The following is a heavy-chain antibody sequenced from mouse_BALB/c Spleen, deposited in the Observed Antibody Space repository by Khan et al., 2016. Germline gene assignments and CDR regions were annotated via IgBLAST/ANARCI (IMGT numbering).Heavy chain of an antibody. Sequence: EVELVESGGGLVQPGGSLKLSCEASGFTFSSYGMSWVRQTPDTRLELVATINGNGGSTYYPDSLKGRFTTPKDNAKNTLYLQMSSLKSEDTAMYYCARYYLDYWGQGTTLTVSS. J-gene: IGHJ2*01. V-gene: IGHV5-6-3*01. CDR3: ARYYLDY. CDR1: GFTFSSYG. CDR2: INGNGGST.